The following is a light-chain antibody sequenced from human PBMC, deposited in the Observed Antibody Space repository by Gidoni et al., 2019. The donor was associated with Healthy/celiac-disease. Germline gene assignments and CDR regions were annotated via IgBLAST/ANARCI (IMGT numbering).Light chain of an antibody. CDR3: QQYNNWPIT. V-gene: IGKV3-15*01. J-gene: IGKJ5*01. Sequence: EIVMTQSPATLSVSPGERATLSCRASQSVSSNLAWYQQKPGQAPRLLINGASTRATGIPARFSGSGSGTEFTLTISSLQSEDFAVYYCQQYNNWPITFXQXTRLEIK. CDR1: QSVSSN. CDR2: GAS.